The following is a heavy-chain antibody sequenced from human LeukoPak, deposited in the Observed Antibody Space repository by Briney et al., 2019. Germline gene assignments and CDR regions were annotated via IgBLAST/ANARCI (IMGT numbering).Heavy chain of an antibody. CDR1: GFTFSTYG. CDR2: VSYDGSNE. Sequence: PGGSLRLSCAASGFTFSTYGMHWVRQAPGKGLEWVAVVSYDGSNEYYADSVKGRFTIPRDNSKNTLYLQMSSLRAEDTAVFYCASGSGHWGQGTLVTVSS. V-gene: IGHV3-30*03. CDR3: ASGSGH. D-gene: IGHD2-2*03. J-gene: IGHJ4*02.